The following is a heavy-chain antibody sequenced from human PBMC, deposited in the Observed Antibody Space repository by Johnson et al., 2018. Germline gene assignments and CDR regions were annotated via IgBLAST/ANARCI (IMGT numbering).Heavy chain of an antibody. CDR2: IKQDGSDE. V-gene: IGHV3-7*01. Sequence: VQLVESGGGLVQPGGSLRLSCAASGITFSNQFMSWVRQAPGKGLEWVANIKQDGSDEYYVESVNGRLTISRDNATNSMYLQMDSMRAEDTAVYYCANSITMIPQAVGGKGTTVTFSS. J-gene: IGHJ6*04. CDR3: ANSITMIPQAV. D-gene: IGHD3-22*01. CDR1: GITFSNQF.